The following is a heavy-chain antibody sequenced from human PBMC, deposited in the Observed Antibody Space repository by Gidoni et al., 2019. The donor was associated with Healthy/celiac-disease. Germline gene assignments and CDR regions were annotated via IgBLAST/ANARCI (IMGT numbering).Heavy chain of an antibody. J-gene: IGHJ3*02. Sequence: EVQLVESGGGLIQPGGSLRLSCAASGLPASSNYISWVRQAPGKGLEWVSGIYSGGSTYYAESVKGRFTISRDNSKNTLYLQMNSLRAEDTAVYYCARYSSSWYGGEDAFDIWGQGTMVTVSS. CDR2: IYSGGST. CDR3: ARYSSSWYGGEDAFDI. CDR1: GLPASSNY. D-gene: IGHD6-13*01. V-gene: IGHV3-53*01.